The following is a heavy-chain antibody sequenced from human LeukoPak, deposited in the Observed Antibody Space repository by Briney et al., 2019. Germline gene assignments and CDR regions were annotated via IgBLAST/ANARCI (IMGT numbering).Heavy chain of an antibody. Sequence: GGSLRLSCAASGFTFSNYWVTWLRQAPGKGLEWVANINQDGSDKHYVDSVKGRFTISRDNAKNSLYLQMNSLRAEDTAVYYCARKNNVGATGYYYYGMDVWGQGTTVTVSS. CDR1: GFTFSNYW. CDR2: INQDGSDK. J-gene: IGHJ6*02. CDR3: ARKNNVGATGYYYYGMDV. D-gene: IGHD1-26*01. V-gene: IGHV3-7*01.